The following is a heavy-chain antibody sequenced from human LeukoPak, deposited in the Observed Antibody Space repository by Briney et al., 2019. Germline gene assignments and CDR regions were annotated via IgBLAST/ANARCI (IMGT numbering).Heavy chain of an antibody. V-gene: IGHV3-43*02. D-gene: IGHD3-10*01. Sequence: GGSLRLSCAASGFTFDDYAMHWVRQAPGKGLEWVSLISGDGDSTYYADSVKGRFTISRDNSKNSLYLQMNSLRTEDTALYYCARDIGGSGGNWFDPWGQGTLVTVSS. CDR1: GFTFDDYA. J-gene: IGHJ5*02. CDR2: ISGDGDST. CDR3: ARDIGGSGGNWFDP.